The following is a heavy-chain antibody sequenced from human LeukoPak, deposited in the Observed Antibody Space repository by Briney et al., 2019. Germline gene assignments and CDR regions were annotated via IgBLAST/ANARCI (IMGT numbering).Heavy chain of an antibody. V-gene: IGHV4-39*01. CDR2: MHYRGTT. J-gene: IGHJ4*02. CDR1: GVSISSSNNV. D-gene: IGHD5-24*01. CDR3: ARHEEEDGYNAKTFDF. Sequence: SETLSLTCTVSGVSISSSNNVWGWIRQPPGKGLEWIGRMHYRGTTYYIPSLKSRFTISVDTSKNQFSLKLSSVTAADTAVYYCARHEEEDGYNAKTFDFWGQGTLVTVSS.